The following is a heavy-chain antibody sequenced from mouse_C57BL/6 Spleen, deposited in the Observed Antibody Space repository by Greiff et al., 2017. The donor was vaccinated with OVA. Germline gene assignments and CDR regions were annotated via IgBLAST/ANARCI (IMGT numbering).Heavy chain of an antibody. Sequence: QVQLQQPGAELVKPGASVKMSCKASGYTFTSYWITWVKQRPGQGLEWIGDIYPGSGSTNYNEKFKSKATLTVDTSSSPAYMQLSSLTSEDSAVYYCAEGGYGSSYEAWFAYWGQGTLVTVSA. CDR3: AEGGYGSSYEAWFAY. J-gene: IGHJ3*01. V-gene: IGHV1-55*01. CDR2: IYPGSGST. D-gene: IGHD1-1*01. CDR1: GYTFTSYW.